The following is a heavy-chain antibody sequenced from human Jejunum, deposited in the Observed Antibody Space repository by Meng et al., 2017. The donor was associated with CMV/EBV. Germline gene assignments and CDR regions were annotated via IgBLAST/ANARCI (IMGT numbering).Heavy chain of an antibody. D-gene: IGHD2-2*01. CDR2: ISSRSSYL. J-gene: IGHJ6*02. CDR3: ARDVRQLILHYYYGMDV. Sequence: FSTYSMNWVRQAPGKGLEWVSSISSRSSYLYYADSVKGRFTISRDNAKNSLYLQMNSLRAEDTAVYYCARDVRQLILHYYYGMDVWGQGTTVTVSS. V-gene: IGHV3-21*01. CDR1: FSTYS.